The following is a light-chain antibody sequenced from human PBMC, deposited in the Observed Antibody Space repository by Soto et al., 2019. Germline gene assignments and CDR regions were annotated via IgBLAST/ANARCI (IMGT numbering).Light chain of an antibody. Sequence: EIVLTQSPGTLSLFPGVRATLSCRATQSVNSDYLAWYQQKPGQAPRLLIYIASRRATGIPDRFSGSGSGTDFTLTINRLEPEDFAVYYCQQYGTSPWTFGQGTKVEIK. CDR2: IAS. CDR1: QSVNSDY. V-gene: IGKV3-20*01. CDR3: QQYGTSPWT. J-gene: IGKJ1*01.